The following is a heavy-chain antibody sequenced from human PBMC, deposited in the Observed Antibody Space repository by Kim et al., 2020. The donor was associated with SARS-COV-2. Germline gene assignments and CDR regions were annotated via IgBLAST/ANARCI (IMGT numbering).Heavy chain of an antibody. V-gene: IGHV3-33*01. CDR2: IWNDGSHK. CDR3: AISDANAEPSVVAPFDS. D-gene: IGHD2-21*01. CDR1: GFSFTDYL. J-gene: IGHJ4*02. Sequence: GGSLRLSCEASGFSFTDYLMHWVRQTPGKGLEWVALIWNDGSHKYYADSVKGRFTISRDNSKNTLFLQMNSLRVEDTAIYYCAISDANAEPSVVAPFDSWGQGIVVAVSS.